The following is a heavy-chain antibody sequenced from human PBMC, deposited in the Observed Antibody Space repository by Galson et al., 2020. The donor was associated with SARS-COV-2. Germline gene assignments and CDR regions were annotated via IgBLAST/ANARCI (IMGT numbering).Heavy chain of an antibody. CDR3: ASPYLAAASFFGAFDL. Sequence: GGSLRLSCAASGFIFTNYEMNWVRQAPGKGLEWISYISDSGTNIYYVDSVKGRFSISRDNTKNSVYLQMTSVRAEDTAVYYCASPYLAAASFFGAFDLWGRGTMVTVSS. CDR2: ISDSGTNI. J-gene: IGHJ3*01. V-gene: IGHV3-48*03. D-gene: IGHD6-13*01. CDR1: GFIFTNYE.